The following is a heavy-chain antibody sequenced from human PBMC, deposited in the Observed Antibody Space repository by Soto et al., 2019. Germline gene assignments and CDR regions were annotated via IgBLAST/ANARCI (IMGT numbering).Heavy chain of an antibody. CDR3: ATVGSYGPLGYFDY. J-gene: IGHJ4*02. CDR2: FDPEDGET. D-gene: IGHD5-18*01. V-gene: IGHV1-24*01. Sequence: ASVKVSCKVSGYTLTELSMHWVRQSPGKGLEWMGGFDPEDGETIYAQKFQGRVTMTEDTSTDTAYMELSSLRSEDTAVYYCATVGSYGPLGYFDYWGQGTLVTVSS. CDR1: GYTLTELS.